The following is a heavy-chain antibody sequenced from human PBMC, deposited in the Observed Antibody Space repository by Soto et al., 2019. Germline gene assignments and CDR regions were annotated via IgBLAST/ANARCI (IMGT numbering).Heavy chain of an antibody. J-gene: IGHJ4*02. V-gene: IGHV4-59*08. CDR2: IYYSGST. CDR1: GGSISSYY. CDR3: ARHSGSSGYVY. Sequence: QVQLQESGPGLVKPSETLSLTCTVSGGSISSYYWSWIRQPPGKGLEWIGYIYYSGSTNYNPSLKRRVTISVDTSKNQFSLKLSSVTAADTAVYYCARHSGSSGYVYWGQGTLVTVSS. D-gene: IGHD5-12*01.